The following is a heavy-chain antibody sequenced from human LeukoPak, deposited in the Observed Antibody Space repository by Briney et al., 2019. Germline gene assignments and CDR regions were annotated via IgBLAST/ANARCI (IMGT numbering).Heavy chain of an antibody. D-gene: IGHD4-17*01. V-gene: IGHV3-23*01. J-gene: IGHJ5*02. CDR1: GFPFSSYW. Sequence: GGSLRLSCAASGFPFSSYWMHWVRQAPGKGLEWVSVISGSGGITYYTDSVKGRFTISRDNSKNRLYLHMKSLRAEDTAVYYCAKESTVTPGSVNWFDAWGQGTLVSVSS. CDR2: ISGSGGIT. CDR3: AKESTVTPGSVNWFDA.